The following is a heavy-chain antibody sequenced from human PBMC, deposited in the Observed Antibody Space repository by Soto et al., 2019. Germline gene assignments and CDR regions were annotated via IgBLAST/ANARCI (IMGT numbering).Heavy chain of an antibody. J-gene: IGHJ6*02. V-gene: IGHV3-30-3*01. D-gene: IGHD6-13*01. Sequence: GGSLRLSCAASGFTFSSYAMHWVRQAPGKGLEWVAVISYDGSNKYYADSVKGRFTISRDNSKNTLYLQMNSLRAEDTAVYYCARESIAAAPYGMDVRGQGTTVTVPS. CDR3: ARESIAAAPYGMDV. CDR2: ISYDGSNK. CDR1: GFTFSSYA.